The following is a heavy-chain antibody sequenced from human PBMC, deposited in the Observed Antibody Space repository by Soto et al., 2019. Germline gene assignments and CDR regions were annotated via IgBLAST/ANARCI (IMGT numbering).Heavy chain of an antibody. V-gene: IGHV1-58*01. CDR3: TLPEGYSGYEVSGSSRTSDY. D-gene: IGHD5-12*01. CDR2: ILVASGNT. CDR1: GFTFTSSA. J-gene: IGHJ4*02. Sequence: SVKVSCKASGFTFTSSAVQWVRQARGQPLEWIGWILVASGNTNYAQKFQERVIITRGMSTSTAYMELNSLKTEDTAVYYCTLPEGYSGYEVSGSSRTSDYWGQGTLVTVSS.